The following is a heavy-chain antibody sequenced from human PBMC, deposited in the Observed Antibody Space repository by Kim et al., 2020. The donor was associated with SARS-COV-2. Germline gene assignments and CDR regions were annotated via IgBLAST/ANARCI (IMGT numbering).Heavy chain of an antibody. CDR2: ISYDGSNK. D-gene: IGHD3-3*01. J-gene: IGHJ4*02. CDR1: GFTFSSYA. Sequence: GGSLRLSCAASGFTFSSYAMHWVRQAPGKGLEWVAVISYDGSNKYYADSVKGRFTISRDNSKNTLYLQMNSLRAEDTAVYYCARDFGWASQDPDYWGQGT. V-gene: IGHV3-30*04. CDR3: ARDFGWASQDPDY.